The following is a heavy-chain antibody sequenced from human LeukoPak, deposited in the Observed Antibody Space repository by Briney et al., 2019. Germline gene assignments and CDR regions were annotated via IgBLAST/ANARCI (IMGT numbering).Heavy chain of an antibody. CDR2: ISYDGSNK. CDR1: GFTFSSYG. V-gene: IGHV3-30*18. D-gene: IGHD4-17*01. J-gene: IGHJ1*01. Sequence: GGSLRLSCAASGFTFSSYGMHWVRQAPGKGLEWVAVISYDGSNKYYAGSVKGRFTISRDNSKNTLYLQMNSLRAEDTAVYYCAKSHDYGDYVLQYFQHWGQGTLVTVSS. CDR3: AKSHDYGDYVLQYFQH.